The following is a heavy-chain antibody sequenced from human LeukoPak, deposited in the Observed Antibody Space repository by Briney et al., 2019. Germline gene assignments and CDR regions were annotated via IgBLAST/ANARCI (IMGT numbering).Heavy chain of an antibody. J-gene: IGHJ4*02. CDR3: ARATSFDY. CDR1: GFTFTNYE. Sequence: GGSQRLSWAASGFTFTNYEMKWVRQAPGKGLEWVSYITISGSTIYYTDSVKGRFTISRDNAKNSLYLQMSSLRAEDTAVVYCARATSFDYWGQGTLVTVSS. CDR2: ITISGSTI. V-gene: IGHV3-48*03.